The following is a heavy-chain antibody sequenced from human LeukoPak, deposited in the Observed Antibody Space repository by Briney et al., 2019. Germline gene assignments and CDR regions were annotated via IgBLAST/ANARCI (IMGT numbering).Heavy chain of an antibody. D-gene: IGHD2-2*01. J-gene: IGHJ4*02. CDR2: IYHSGST. CDR3: ARHAAFAEYQSHITHFDY. CDR1: GGSISSYY. V-gene: IGHV4-59*08. Sequence: SETLSLTCTVSGGSISSYYWSWIRQPPGKRLEWIGYIYHSGSTNYNSSLKSRVTISVDTSKNQFSLKLSSVTAADTAVYYCARHAAFAEYQSHITHFDYWGQGTLVTVSS.